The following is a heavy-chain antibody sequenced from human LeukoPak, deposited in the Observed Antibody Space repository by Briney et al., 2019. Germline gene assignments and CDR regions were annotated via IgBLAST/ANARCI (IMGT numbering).Heavy chain of an antibody. CDR2: IWYDGSNK. V-gene: IGHV3-33*01. Sequence: GRSLRLSCAASGFTFSSYGMHWVRQAPGKGLEWVAVIWYDGSNKYYADSVKGRFTISRDNSKNTLYLQMNSLRAEDTAVYYCASGDYSSGWKLDYWGQGTLVTVSS. CDR3: ASGDYSSGWKLDY. D-gene: IGHD6-19*01. J-gene: IGHJ4*02. CDR1: GFTFSSYG.